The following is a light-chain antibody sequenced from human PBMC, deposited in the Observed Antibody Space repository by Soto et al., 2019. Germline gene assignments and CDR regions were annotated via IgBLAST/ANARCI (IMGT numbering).Light chain of an antibody. Sequence: EIVMTQSPATLSVSPGERATLSCRASESVSSKLVWYQQKPGQAPRLLIYGASTRATDIPARFSGSGSGTEFTLTISSLQSEDFALYYCQQYNNWPLTFGGGTKVDI. CDR2: GAS. CDR3: QQYNNWPLT. J-gene: IGKJ4*01. V-gene: IGKV3-15*01. CDR1: ESVSSK.